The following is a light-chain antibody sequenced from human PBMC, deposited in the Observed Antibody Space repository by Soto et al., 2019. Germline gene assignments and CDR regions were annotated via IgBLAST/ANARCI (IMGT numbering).Light chain of an antibody. CDR1: SSDVGGYNY. J-gene: IGLJ2*01. CDR2: EVS. V-gene: IGLV2-14*01. Sequence: QSVLTQPASVSGSPGQSITISCTGTSSDVGGYNYVSWYQQHPGKAPKLMIYEVSNRPSGVSNRFSGSKSGNTASLTISGLQAEDDADYYCSSYTSSSTLEVFGGGTKLTVL. CDR3: SSYTSSSTLEV.